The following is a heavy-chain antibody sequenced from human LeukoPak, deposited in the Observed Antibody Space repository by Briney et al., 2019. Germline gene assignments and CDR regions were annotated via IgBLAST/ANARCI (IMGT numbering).Heavy chain of an antibody. J-gene: IGHJ4*02. Sequence: ASVKVSCKASGYTFNNHYMYWVRQAPGQGLEWMGVINPSGGGTSYAQKFQGRVTMTRDTSTRTVYMEVNSLRSEDTAVYYCARVGYYESSGYYEYWGQGTLVTVSS. V-gene: IGHV1-46*02. CDR3: ARVGYYESSGYYEY. CDR2: INPSGGGT. CDR1: GYTFNNHY. D-gene: IGHD3-22*01.